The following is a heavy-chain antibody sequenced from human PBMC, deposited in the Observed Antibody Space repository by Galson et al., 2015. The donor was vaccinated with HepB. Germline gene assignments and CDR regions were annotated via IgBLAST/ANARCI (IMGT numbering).Heavy chain of an antibody. D-gene: IGHD2/OR15-2a*01. Sequence: SLRLSCAASGFTFSSSWMHWVRHAPGKGLMWVSRITSDGRSTAYADSVKGRFTISRDNAKNTLYLQMISLGAEDTAVYYCARNSRTDFGSWGQGTLVTVSS. V-gene: IGHV3-74*01. CDR1: GFTFSSSW. CDR3: ARNSRTDFGS. J-gene: IGHJ4*02. CDR2: ITSDGRST.